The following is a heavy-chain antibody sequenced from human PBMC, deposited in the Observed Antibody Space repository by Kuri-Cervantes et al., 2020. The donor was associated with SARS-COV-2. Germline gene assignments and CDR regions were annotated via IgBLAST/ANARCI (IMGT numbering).Heavy chain of an antibody. D-gene: IGHD6-13*01. CDR2: ISWNSGSI. J-gene: IGHJ3*02. CDR3: AKGIAASGVGAFDI. V-gene: IGHV3-9*03. Sequence: SLKISCAASEFTFDDSAMHWVRQAPGKGLDCVSGISWNSGSIGYAVSVKCRFTISRDNAKNSLYLPMNSLRAEDMALYHCAKGIAASGVGAFDIWGQETMVTVSS. CDR1: EFTFDDSA.